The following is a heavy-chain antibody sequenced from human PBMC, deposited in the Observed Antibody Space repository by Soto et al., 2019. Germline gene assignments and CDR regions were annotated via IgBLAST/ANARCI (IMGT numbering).Heavy chain of an antibody. CDR3: ARVARGFCSSTSCRPRYGMDV. CDR1: GFTFSSYA. J-gene: IGHJ6*02. CDR2: ISYDGSNK. Sequence: TGGSLRLSCAASGFTFSSYAMHWVRQAPGKGLEWVAVISYDGSNKYYADSVKGRFTISRDNSKNTLYLQMNSLRAEDTAVYYCARVARGFCSSTSCRPRYGMDVWGQGTTVTVSS. D-gene: IGHD2-2*01. V-gene: IGHV3-30-3*01.